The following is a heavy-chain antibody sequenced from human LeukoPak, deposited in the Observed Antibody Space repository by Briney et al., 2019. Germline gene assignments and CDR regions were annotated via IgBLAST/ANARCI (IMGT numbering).Heavy chain of an antibody. J-gene: IGHJ3*02. CDR3: ARESGYYYGSGSPGRAFDI. V-gene: IGHV3-30-3*01. D-gene: IGHD3-10*01. Sequence: GGSLRLSCAASGFTFSSYAMHWVRQAPGEGLEWVAVISYDGSNKYYADSVKGRFTISRDNSKNTLYLQMNSLRAEDTAVYYCARESGYYYGSGSPGRAFDIWGQGTMVTVSS. CDR2: ISYDGSNK. CDR1: GFTFSSYA.